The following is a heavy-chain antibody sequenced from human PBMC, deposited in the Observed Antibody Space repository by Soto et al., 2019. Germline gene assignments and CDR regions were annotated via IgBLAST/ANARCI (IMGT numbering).Heavy chain of an antibody. CDR1: GFTFNKYW. CDR2: IQQVGSEK. V-gene: IGHV3-7*01. D-gene: IGHD7-27*01. CDR3: ALGRTGLDV. Sequence: EVQLVESGGGLVQPGGSLRLSCAASGFTFNKYWMTWVRQAPGKGLEGVANIQQVGSEKYYVDSVKGRFTISRDNADNSLYLQMNGLRAEDTAVYYCALGRTGLDVWGQGTTVTVSS. J-gene: IGHJ6*02.